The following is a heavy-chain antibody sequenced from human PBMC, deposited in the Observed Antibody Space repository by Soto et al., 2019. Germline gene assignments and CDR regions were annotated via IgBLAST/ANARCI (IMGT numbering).Heavy chain of an antibody. Sequence: SGPTLVNPTQTLTLTCTFSGISLSTSGAAVGWVRQPPGRALEWLALIYWDGDKRYNASLGNRLTITKDTSMNQVVLTLTNVDPADTATYYCAHRATMTIFGLIIDNGIWFDPWGQGTRVTVSS. J-gene: IGHJ5*02. CDR1: GISLSTSGAA. CDR3: AHRATMTIFGLIIDNGIWFDP. CDR2: IYWDGDK. V-gene: IGHV2-5*02. D-gene: IGHD3-3*01.